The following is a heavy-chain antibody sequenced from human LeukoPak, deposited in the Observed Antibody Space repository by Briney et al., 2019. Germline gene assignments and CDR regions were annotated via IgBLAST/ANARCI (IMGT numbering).Heavy chain of an antibody. CDR1: GGSISSYY. CDR2: IYYSGST. V-gene: IGHV4-59*12. J-gene: IGHJ5*02. D-gene: IGHD3-10*01. Sequence: PSETLSLTCTVSGGSISSYYWSWIRQPPGKGLEWIGYIYYSGSTNYNPSLKSRVTISVDTSKNQFSLKLSSVTAADTAVYYCARRGPPRTLLRGVKSGWFDPWGQGTLVTVSS. CDR3: ARRGPPRTLLRGVKSGWFDP.